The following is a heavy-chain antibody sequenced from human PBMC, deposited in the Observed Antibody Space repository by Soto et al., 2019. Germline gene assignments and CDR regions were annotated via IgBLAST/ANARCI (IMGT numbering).Heavy chain of an antibody. J-gene: IGHJ6*02. Sequence: VGSLRLSCAASGFTFSSYNMNWVRQAPGKGLEWVSSISSSSSYIYYADSVKGRFTISRDNAKNSLYLQMNSLRAEDTAVYYCARSAGDYYGMDVWGQGTTVTVSS. V-gene: IGHV3-21*01. CDR1: GFTFSSYN. CDR3: ARSAGDYYGMDV. D-gene: IGHD3-10*01. CDR2: ISSSSSYI.